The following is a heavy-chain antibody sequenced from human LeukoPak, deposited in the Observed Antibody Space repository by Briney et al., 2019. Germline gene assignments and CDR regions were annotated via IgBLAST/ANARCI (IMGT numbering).Heavy chain of an antibody. V-gene: IGHV4-4*02. CDR1: GGSISSSNW. D-gene: IGHD5-24*01. Sequence: PSETLSLTCTVSGGSISSSNWWSWVRQPPGKGLEWIGEIYHSGSTNYNPSLKSRVTISVDTSKNQFSLKLSSVTAADTAMYYCARLDGYNSGYFDYWGQGTLVTVSS. CDR2: IYHSGST. J-gene: IGHJ4*02. CDR3: ARLDGYNSGYFDY.